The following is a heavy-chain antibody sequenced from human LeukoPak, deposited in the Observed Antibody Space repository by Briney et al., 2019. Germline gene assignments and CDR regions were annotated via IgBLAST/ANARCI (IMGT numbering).Heavy chain of an antibody. CDR3: ARVKDSSGWLTDY. V-gene: IGHV1-8*03. CDR2: MNPNSGHI. J-gene: IGHJ4*02. D-gene: IGHD6-19*01. Sequence: ASVKVSCKASEYTFTTYNINWVRQATGQGLEWMGWMNPNSGHIGYAQKFQARVTITRNTSISTAYMEVSSLTSEDTAVYYCARVKDSSGWLTDYWGQGTLVTVSS. CDR1: EYTFTTYN.